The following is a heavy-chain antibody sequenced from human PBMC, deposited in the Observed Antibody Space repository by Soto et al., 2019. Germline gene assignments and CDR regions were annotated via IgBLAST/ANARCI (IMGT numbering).Heavy chain of an antibody. D-gene: IGHD2-8*01. CDR2: ISGSGDNT. V-gene: IGHV3-23*01. CDR3: AKDWGYCTNDGCYEYFQD. CDR1: GFMFQTYA. Sequence: EVQLLESGGGLVQPGGSLRLSCAASGFMFQTYAMSWVRQAPGKGLEWVSVISGSGDNTYYTDSVKGRFTVSRDNSKNTLSLQMNSLRDEDTAIYYCAKDWGYCTNDGCYEYFQDWGQGTLVTVSS. J-gene: IGHJ1*01.